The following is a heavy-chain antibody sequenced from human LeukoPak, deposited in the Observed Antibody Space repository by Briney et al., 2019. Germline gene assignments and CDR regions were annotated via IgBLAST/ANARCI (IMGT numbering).Heavy chain of an antibody. J-gene: IGHJ5*02. V-gene: IGHV3-30*01. Sequence: GGSLRLSCAASGFTFSSYAMHWVRQAPGKGLEWVAVISYDGSNKYYADSVKGRFTISRDNFKNTLYLQMNSLRAEDTAVYYCARVDRRAYNWFDPWGQGTLVTVSS. CDR3: ARVDRRAYNWFDP. CDR2: ISYDGSNK. CDR1: GFTFSSYA.